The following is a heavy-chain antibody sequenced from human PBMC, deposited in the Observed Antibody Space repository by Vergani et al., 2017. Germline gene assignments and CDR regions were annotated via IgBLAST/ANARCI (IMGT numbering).Heavy chain of an antibody. J-gene: IGHJ4*02. V-gene: IGHV5-51*03. CDR1: GYSFTSYW. D-gene: IGHD1-26*01. CDR3: ARPFPKNSGSYYGFGY. CDR2: IYPGDSDP. Sequence: EVQLVQSGAEVKKPGESLKISCKGSGYSFTSYWIGWVRQMPGKGLEWMGIIYPGDSDPRYSPSFQGQVTISADKSISTAYLQWSSLKASDTAMYYCARPFPKNSGSYYGFGYWGQGTLVTVSS.